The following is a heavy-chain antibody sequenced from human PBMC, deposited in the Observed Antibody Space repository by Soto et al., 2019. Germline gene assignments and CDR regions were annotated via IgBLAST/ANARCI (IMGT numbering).Heavy chain of an antibody. J-gene: IGHJ4*02. CDR1: GYTFTSYY. CDR3: ARAGIAVAGRARFDY. V-gene: IGHV1-46*01. Sequence: ASVKVSCKASGYTFTSYYMHWVRQAPGQGLEWMGIINPSGGSTSYAQKFQGRVTMTRDTSTSTVYMELSSLRSEDTAVYCCARAGIAVAGRARFDYWGQGTLVTVPS. CDR2: INPSGGST. D-gene: IGHD6-19*01.